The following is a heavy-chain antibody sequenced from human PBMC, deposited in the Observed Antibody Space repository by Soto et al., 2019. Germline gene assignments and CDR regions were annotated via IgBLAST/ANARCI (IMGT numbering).Heavy chain of an antibody. D-gene: IGHD4-17*01. CDR1: GFTFSSYG. V-gene: IGHV3-33*01. CDR3: ARDLYDYGDYAPKIYYYYGMDV. J-gene: IGHJ6*02. CDR2: IWYDGSNK. Sequence: GGSLRLSCAAPGFTFSSYGMHWVRQAPGKGLEWVAVIWYDGSNKYYADSVKGRFTISRDNSKNTLYLQMNSLRAEDTAVYYCARDLYDYGDYAPKIYYYYGMDVRGQGTTVTVSS.